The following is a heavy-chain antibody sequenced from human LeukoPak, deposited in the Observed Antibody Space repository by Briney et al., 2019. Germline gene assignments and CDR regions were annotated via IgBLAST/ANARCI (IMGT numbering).Heavy chain of an antibody. V-gene: IGHV1-3*01. D-gene: IGHD3-10*01. CDR2: INAGNGNT. CDR1: GYTFTSYA. J-gene: IGHJ4*02. Sequence: GASVKVSCKASGYTFTSYAMHWVRQAPEQRLEWMGWINAGNGNTKYSQKFQGRVTITRDTSASTAYMELSSLRSEDTAVYYCARPPWGGDGSGSSLLDYWGQGTLVTVSS. CDR3: ARPPWGGDGSGSSLLDY.